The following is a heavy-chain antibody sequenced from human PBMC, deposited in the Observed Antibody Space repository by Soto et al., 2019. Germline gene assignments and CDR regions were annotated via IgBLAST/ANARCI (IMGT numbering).Heavy chain of an antibody. CDR2: IIPAFGTT. Sequence: QVQLIQSGAEVKKPGSSVKVSCKASGGTFSGYGISWVRHAPGQGLEWMGGIIPAFGTTNYAQNFQDRVTITADSSTNTAYMELSRLGSEDTAVYSCARARIPCWDFDLWGRGTLVTVSS. CDR1: GGTFSGYG. J-gene: IGHJ2*01. V-gene: IGHV1-69*06. CDR3: ARARIPCWDFDL.